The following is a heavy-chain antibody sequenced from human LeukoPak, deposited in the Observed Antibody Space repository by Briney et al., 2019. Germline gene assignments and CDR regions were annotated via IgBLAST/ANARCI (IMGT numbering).Heavy chain of an antibody. D-gene: IGHD6-19*01. CDR1: GDSVSSGGYY. CDR2: IHYSGST. Sequence: SETLSLTCTVSGDSVSSGGYYWSWIRQPPGKGLEWIAYIHYSGSTNLDPSLKSRVTISVDTSKNQLSLTLSSVTAADTAVYYCARDRIAVAGTGAFDYWGQGTLVTVSS. CDR3: ARDRIAVAGTGAFDY. V-gene: IGHV4-61*08. J-gene: IGHJ4*02.